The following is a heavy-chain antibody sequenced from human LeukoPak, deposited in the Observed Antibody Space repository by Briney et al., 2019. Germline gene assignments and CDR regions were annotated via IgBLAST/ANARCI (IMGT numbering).Heavy chain of an antibody. CDR3: AGGTIWRGDYDSSGYYLDY. Sequence: SETLSLTCAVYGGSFSGYYWSWIRQPPGKGLEWIGEINHSGSTNYNPSLKSRVTISVDTSKNQFSLKLSSVTAADTAVYYCAGGTIWRGDYDSSGYYLDYWGQGTLVTVSS. CDR2: INHSGST. D-gene: IGHD3-22*01. V-gene: IGHV4-34*01. J-gene: IGHJ4*02. CDR1: GGSFSGYY.